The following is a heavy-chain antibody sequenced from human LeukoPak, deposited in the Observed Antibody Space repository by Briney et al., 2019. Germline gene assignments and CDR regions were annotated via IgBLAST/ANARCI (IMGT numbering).Heavy chain of an antibody. CDR1: GFAFSNYC. CDR2: INSDGSIT. Sequence: GGSLRLSCAASGFAFSNYCMHWVRQAPGKGLMWVSRINSDGSITSYADSVKGRFTISRDNAKNTLYLQMNSLRAEDTGVYYCARAAAVSAIPSDWGQGTLVIISS. CDR3: ARAAAVSAIPSD. J-gene: IGHJ4*02. V-gene: IGHV3-74*01. D-gene: IGHD2-15*01.